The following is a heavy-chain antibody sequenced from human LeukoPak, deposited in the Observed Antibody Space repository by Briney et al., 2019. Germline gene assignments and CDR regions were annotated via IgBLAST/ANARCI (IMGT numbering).Heavy chain of an antibody. V-gene: IGHV4-59*01. CDR1: GGSISSNY. CDR2: IYYRGST. Sequence: PSETLSLTCTVSGGSISSNYWSWIRQSPGKGLEWIGYIYYRGSTDYNPPLKSRVTISVDTSKNQFSLKLTSVTPADTAVYYCARGIWGYNWNYVAIWGLGTLVTVSS. D-gene: IGHD1-7*01. CDR3: ARGIWGYNWNYVAI. J-gene: IGHJ4*02.